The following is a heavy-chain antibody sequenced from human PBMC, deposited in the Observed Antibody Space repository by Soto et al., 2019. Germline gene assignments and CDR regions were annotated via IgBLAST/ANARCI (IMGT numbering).Heavy chain of an antibody. V-gene: IGHV3-23*01. CDR2: LTWGGSA. Sequence: EVQLLESGGGLIQPGGSLRLSCAGSGFTFSDYGMNWVRQAPGKGLEWVSGLTWGGSAYYAESVRGRLTISRDNSKSILYVQMNSLRVEDTAVYYCAKERTSSTYDGMDVWGQGTPVTVSS. CDR3: AKERTSSTYDGMDV. CDR1: GFTFSDYG. J-gene: IGHJ6*02. D-gene: IGHD6-6*01.